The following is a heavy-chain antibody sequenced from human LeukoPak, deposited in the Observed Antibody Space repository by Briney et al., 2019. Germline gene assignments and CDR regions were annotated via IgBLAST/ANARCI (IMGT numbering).Heavy chain of an antibody. J-gene: IGHJ4*02. CDR2: INWNGGST. V-gene: IGHV3-20*04. Sequence: GGSLRLSCAASGFTFDDYGMSWVRQAPGKGLEWVSGINWNGGSTGYADSVKGRFTISRDNSKNTLYLQMNSLRAEDTAVYYCAKDRATIFGVVIIQGDYFDYWGQGTLVTVSS. CDR3: AKDRATIFGVVIIQGDYFDY. CDR1: GFTFDDYG. D-gene: IGHD3-3*01.